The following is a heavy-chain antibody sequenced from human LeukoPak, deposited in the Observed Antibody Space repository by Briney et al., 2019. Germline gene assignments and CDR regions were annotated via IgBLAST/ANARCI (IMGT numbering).Heavy chain of an antibody. CDR1: GGFISSSSYY. Sequence: SETLSLTCTVSGGFISSSSYYWGWIRQPPGKGLEWIGSIYYSGSTYYNPSLKSRVTISVDTSKNQFSLKLSSVTAADTAVYYCARHPLRYFDWLLTFDYWGQGTLVTVSS. V-gene: IGHV4-39*01. D-gene: IGHD3-9*01. J-gene: IGHJ4*02. CDR3: ARHPLRYFDWLLTFDY. CDR2: IYYSGST.